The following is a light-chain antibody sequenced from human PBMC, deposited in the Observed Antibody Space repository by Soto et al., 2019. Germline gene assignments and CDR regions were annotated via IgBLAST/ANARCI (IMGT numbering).Light chain of an antibody. CDR3: QNYYGTSPIS. J-gene: IGKJ5*01. Sequence: EIVMTQSPATLSVSPGERATLSCRASQSVSTNVAWYQQIPGQTPRLPIYGASNRATGIPDRFSGSGSGTDFTLTISRLEPEDFALYYCQNYYGTSPISFGQGTRLEIK. CDR2: GAS. V-gene: IGKV3-15*01. CDR1: QSVSTN.